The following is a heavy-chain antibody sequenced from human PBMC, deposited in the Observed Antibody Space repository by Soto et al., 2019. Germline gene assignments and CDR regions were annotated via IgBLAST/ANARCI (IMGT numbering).Heavy chain of an antibody. CDR3: ARLFTGNYHVDY. D-gene: IGHD1-7*01. Sequence: SETLSLTCTVSGGSITSNSHYWGWIRQSPGKGLEWIGTVYHSGSTHYNPSLKSRVTISVDTSKNQFSLKLSSVTAADTAVYLCARLFTGNYHVDYWGQGTLVTVSS. CDR2: VYHSGST. V-gene: IGHV4-39*01. J-gene: IGHJ4*02. CDR1: GGSITSNSHY.